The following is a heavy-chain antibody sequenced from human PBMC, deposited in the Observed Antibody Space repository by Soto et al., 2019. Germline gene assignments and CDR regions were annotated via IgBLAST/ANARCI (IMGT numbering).Heavy chain of an antibody. V-gene: IGHV3-48*03. CDR2: ISSSGSTI. Sequence: GGSLRLSCAASGFTFSSYEMNWVRQAPGKGLEWVSYISSSGSTIYYADSVKGRFTISRDNAKNSLYLQMNSLRAEDTAVYYCARDHNLVNRGPSYGMDVWGQGTTVTVSS. D-gene: IGHD3-22*01. CDR3: ARDHNLVNRGPSYGMDV. CDR1: GFTFSSYE. J-gene: IGHJ6*02.